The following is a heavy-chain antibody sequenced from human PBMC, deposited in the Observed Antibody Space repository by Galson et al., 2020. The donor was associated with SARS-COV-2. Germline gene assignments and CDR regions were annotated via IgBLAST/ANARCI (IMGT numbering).Heavy chain of an antibody. CDR3: ARLTDYYDSSGYYSFDY. J-gene: IGHJ4*02. CDR2: IYSSGST. D-gene: IGHD3-22*01. Sequence: SETLSLTCTVSGGSISSSSYYWGWIRQPPGKGLEWIGNIYSSGSTYYHPSLKSRVTISVDTSRNQFSLKLSSVTAADTAVYYCARLTDYYDSSGYYSFDYWGQGTLVTVFS. CDR1: GGSISSSSYY. V-gene: IGHV4-39*01.